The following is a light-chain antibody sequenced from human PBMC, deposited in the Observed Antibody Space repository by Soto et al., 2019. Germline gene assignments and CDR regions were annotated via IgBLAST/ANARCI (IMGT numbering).Light chain of an antibody. V-gene: IGKV3-15*01. CDR2: GTS. Sequence: EIVLTQSPGTLSLSPLEIDTLSFMASQSVSSSYLAWYQQKPGQAPRLLIYGTSIRATGIPARFSGSGSGTEFTLTISSLQSEDFVVYYCQQYNTWPPTWTFGQGTKVDIK. J-gene: IGKJ1*01. CDR1: QSVSSSY. CDR3: QQYNTWPPTWT.